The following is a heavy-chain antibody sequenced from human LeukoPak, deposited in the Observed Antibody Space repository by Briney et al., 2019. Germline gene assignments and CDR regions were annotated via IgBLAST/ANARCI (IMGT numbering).Heavy chain of an antibody. CDR3: ARGGYSSSSRRYFDY. Sequence: GESLKISCKGSGYSFTSYWIGWVRQMPGKGLEWMGIIYPSDSDTRYSPSFQGQVTISADKSINTAYLQWSSLRASDTAIYYCARGGYSSSSRRYFDYWGQGTLVTVSS. CDR2: IYPSDSDT. D-gene: IGHD6-6*01. CDR1: GYSFTSYW. V-gene: IGHV5-51*01. J-gene: IGHJ4*02.